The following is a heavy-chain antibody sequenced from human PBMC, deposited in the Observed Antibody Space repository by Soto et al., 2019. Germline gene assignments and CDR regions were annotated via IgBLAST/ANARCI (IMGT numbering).Heavy chain of an antibody. CDR3: ARVGRGDGYRDY. J-gene: IGHJ4*02. CDR2: ISYDGSNK. Sequence: ESGGGVVQPGRSLRLSCAASGFTFSSYAMHWVRQAPGKGLEWVAVISYDGSNKYHADSVKGRFTISRDNSKNTLYLQMNSLRAEDTAVYYCARVGRGDGYRDYWGQGTLVTVSS. D-gene: IGHD5-12*01. V-gene: IGHV3-30-3*01. CDR1: GFTFSSYA.